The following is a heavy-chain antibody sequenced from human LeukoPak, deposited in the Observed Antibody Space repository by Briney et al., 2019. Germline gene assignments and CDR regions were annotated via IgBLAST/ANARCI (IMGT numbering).Heavy chain of an antibody. Sequence: GQSLKISCHGSGYSFGSYWIAWMRPMRGRGRDWMGIIYPGDTDTRYSRSFQGQVTISADKTVTTAYLQWSSLKASDTAMYYCARLGITGTTLYYFDYWGQGTLVTVSS. CDR2: IYPGDTDT. CDR3: ARLGITGTTLYYFDY. CDR1: GYSFGSYW. J-gene: IGHJ4*02. D-gene: IGHD1-20*01. V-gene: IGHV5-51*01.